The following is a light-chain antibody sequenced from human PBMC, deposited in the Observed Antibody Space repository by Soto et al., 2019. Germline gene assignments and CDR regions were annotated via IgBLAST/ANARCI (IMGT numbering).Light chain of an antibody. Sequence: ETVLTQSPAILSLSPGERATRFCRASQSISRYLAWYQQKPGQAPRLLIYDASNRATGTPARFSGSGSGTDFTLTISSLEPEDFAVYYCRQRSNWPPITFGQGTRLEIK. CDR1: QSISRY. V-gene: IGKV3-11*01. J-gene: IGKJ5*01. CDR2: DAS. CDR3: RQRSNWPPIT.